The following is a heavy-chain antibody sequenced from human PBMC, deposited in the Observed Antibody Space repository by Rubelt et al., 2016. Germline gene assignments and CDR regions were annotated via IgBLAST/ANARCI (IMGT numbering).Heavy chain of an antibody. CDR1: GYSITSAYY. CDR3: ARAFRNPINWFDP. D-gene: IGHD3-16*01. CDR2: IYYSGST. V-gene: IGHV4-38-2*02. Sequence: QVQLQESGPGLVKPSETLSLTCTVSGYSITSAYYWGWIRQPPGKGLEWIGLIYYSGSTNYNSSLKSRVTVSVDTSKNQFSLKLTLVTAADTAVYYWARAFRNPINWFDPWGQGTLVTVSS. J-gene: IGHJ5*02.